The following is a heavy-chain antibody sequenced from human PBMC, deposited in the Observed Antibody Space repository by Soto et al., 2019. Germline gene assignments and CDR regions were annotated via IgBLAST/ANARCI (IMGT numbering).Heavy chain of an antibody. CDR2: INPNSGAT. Sequence: QVQLVQSGAEVKKPGASVKVSCKASEYTFTANYLHWVRQAPGQGLEWMGWINPNSGATNYAQRFQAWVTMTRDTSISTAYMELSRLTFDDTAVYYCAREITSSWMDVWGQGTTVTVSS. D-gene: IGHD6-13*01. V-gene: IGHV1-2*04. CDR1: EYTFTANY. J-gene: IGHJ6*02. CDR3: AREITSSWMDV.